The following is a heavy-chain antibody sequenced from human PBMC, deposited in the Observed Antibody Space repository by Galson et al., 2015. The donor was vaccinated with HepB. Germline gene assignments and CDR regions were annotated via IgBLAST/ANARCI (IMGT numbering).Heavy chain of an antibody. CDR2: INQDGSEK. CDR1: GFTFSSYW. D-gene: IGHD6-13*01. Sequence: SLRLSCAAPGFTFSSYWMSWVRQAPGKGLEWVANINQDGSEKYYVDSVKGRFTISRDNAKNSLYLQMNCLRAEDTAVYYCARDGAAAGIYFDLWGRGTLVTVSS. J-gene: IGHJ2*01. V-gene: IGHV3-7*03. CDR3: ARDGAAAGIYFDL.